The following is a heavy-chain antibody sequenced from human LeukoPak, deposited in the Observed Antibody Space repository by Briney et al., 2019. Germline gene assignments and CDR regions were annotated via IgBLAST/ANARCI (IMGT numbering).Heavy chain of an antibody. CDR1: GLTFSSSW. D-gene: IGHD3-10*01. CDR2: INPDGNKK. V-gene: IGHV3-7*01. J-gene: IGHJ4*02. Sequence: AGGSLRLSCAVSGLTFSSSWMDWVRQAPGKGLEWVASINPDGNKKYSADSVKGRFTISRDNAKNSLYLQMNSLRAEDTAVYYCASQTMVRGVITSYYFDYWGQGTLVTVSS. CDR3: ASQTMVRGVITSYYFDY.